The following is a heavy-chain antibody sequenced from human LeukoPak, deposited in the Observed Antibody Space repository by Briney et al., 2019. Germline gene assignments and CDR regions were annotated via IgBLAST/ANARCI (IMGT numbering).Heavy chain of an antibody. Sequence: PSQTLSLTCTVSGGSISRGSYYWSWIRQPAGKGLEWIGRIYTSGSTNYNPSLKSRVTTSVDTSKHQFSLKLSSVTPADTAMYYCARAGITMVPGVIYDYWGQGTLVTVSS. CDR2: IYTSGST. J-gene: IGHJ4*02. CDR1: GGSISRGSYY. CDR3: ARAGITMVPGVIYDY. D-gene: IGHD3-10*01. V-gene: IGHV4-61*02.